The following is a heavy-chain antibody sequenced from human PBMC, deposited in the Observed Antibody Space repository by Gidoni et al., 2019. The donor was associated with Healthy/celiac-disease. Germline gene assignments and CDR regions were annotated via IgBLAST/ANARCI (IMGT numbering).Heavy chain of an antibody. J-gene: IGHJ4*02. CDR2: RKQDGSEK. CDR3: ATLDDYGGPFDY. V-gene: IGHV3-7*05. Sequence: EVQLVESGGGLVQPGGSLRLSCAASGFTFSGYWMSWVRQAPGKGLEWVANRKQDGSEKYYVDSVKGRITISRDNDKNSLYLQMNSLRAEDTAVYYCATLDDYGGPFDYWGQGTLVTVSS. CDR1: GFTFSGYW. D-gene: IGHD4-17*01.